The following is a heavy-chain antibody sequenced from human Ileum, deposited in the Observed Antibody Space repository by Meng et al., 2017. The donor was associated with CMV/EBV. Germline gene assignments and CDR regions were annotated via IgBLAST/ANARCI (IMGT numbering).Heavy chain of an antibody. V-gene: IGHV1-2*02. J-gene: IGHJ5*02. D-gene: IGHD3-3*01. Sequence: ASVKVSCKASGYTFTGYYMHWVRQAPGQGLEWMGWINPNSGGTNYAQKFQGRVTMTRDTSISTAYMELSRLRSDDTAVYYCARVFLTQFGVVITNWFDPWGQGTLVTVSS. CDR1: GYTFTGYY. CDR2: INPNSGGT. CDR3: ARVFLTQFGVVITNWFDP.